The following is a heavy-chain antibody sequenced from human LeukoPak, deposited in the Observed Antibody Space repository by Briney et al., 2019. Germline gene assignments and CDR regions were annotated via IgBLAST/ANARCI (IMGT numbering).Heavy chain of an antibody. CDR3: AREGVVVKALGY. Sequence: GGSLRLSCAASGFNFSNYDMSWVRQAPGKGLEWVSYISSSGSTIYYADSVKGRFTISRDNAKNSLYLQMNSLRAEDTAVYYCAREGVVVKALGYWGQGTLVTVSS. V-gene: IGHV3-11*04. CDR1: GFNFSNYD. J-gene: IGHJ4*02. D-gene: IGHD3-22*01. CDR2: ISSSGSTI.